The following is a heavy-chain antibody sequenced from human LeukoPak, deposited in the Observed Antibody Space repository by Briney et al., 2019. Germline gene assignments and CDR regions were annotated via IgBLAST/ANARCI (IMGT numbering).Heavy chain of an antibody. Sequence: TSETLSLTCTVSGGSINSYYWSWIRQPPGKGLEWIGYIYYSGSTNYNPSLKSRVTISVDTSKNQFSLKLSSVTAADTAVYYCATPGYCSGGSCYNHAFDIWGQGTMVTVSS. D-gene: IGHD2-15*01. V-gene: IGHV4-59*01. CDR1: GGSINSYY. J-gene: IGHJ3*02. CDR3: ATPGYCSGGSCYNHAFDI. CDR2: IYYSGST.